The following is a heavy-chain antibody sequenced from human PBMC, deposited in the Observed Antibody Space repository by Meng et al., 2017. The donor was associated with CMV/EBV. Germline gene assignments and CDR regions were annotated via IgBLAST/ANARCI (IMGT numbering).Heavy chain of an antibody. D-gene: IGHD6-6*01. CDR1: GYTFTSYY. CDR2: INPSGGST. V-gene: IGHV1-46*01. Sequence: QGQLVQSGAEVKRPGASGKVSCKASGYTFTSYYTHWWRQAPGQGLEWMGIINPSGGSTSYAQKFQGRVTMTRDTSTSTVYMELSSLRSEDTAVYYCAREEGIAARSDWFDPWGQGTLVTVSS. J-gene: IGHJ5*02. CDR3: AREEGIAARSDWFDP.